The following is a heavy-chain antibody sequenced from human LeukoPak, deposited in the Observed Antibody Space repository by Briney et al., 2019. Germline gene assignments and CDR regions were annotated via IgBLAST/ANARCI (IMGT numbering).Heavy chain of an antibody. D-gene: IGHD3-22*01. CDR2: IKTDGSST. CDR3: ARVLYDSSGYDY. V-gene: IGHV3-74*01. CDR1: GVTFSRHW. Sequence: PGGSLRLSCAASGVTFSRHWMHWVRQAPGKGLVWVSRIKTDGSSTSYADSVKGRFTISRDNAKNTLYLQMSSLRAEDTAVYYCARVLYDSSGYDYWGQGTLVTVSS. J-gene: IGHJ4*02.